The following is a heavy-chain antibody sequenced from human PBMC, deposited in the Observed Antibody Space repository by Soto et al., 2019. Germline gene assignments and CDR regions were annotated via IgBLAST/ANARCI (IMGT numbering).Heavy chain of an antibody. CDR2: IDPSDSYT. D-gene: IGHD6-19*01. Sequence: GESLKISCKGSGYSFTSYWISWVRQMPGKGLEWMGRIDPSDSYTNYSPSFQGHVTISADKSISTAYLQWSSLKASDTAMYYCARLAQQWLVHSDYGMDVWGQGTTVTVSS. J-gene: IGHJ6*02. CDR3: ARLAQQWLVHSDYGMDV. V-gene: IGHV5-10-1*01. CDR1: GYSFTSYW.